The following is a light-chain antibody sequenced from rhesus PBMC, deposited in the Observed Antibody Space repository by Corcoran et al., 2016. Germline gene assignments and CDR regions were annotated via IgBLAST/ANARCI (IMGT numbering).Light chain of an antibody. V-gene: IGKV1-37*01. CDR3: QQYNSDPLT. Sequence: DIQMTQSPSSLSASVGDRVTITFRAIQGLSSSLAWYQQKPGKAPKPLIYYASNLESGVPSRFSGSGSGTEFTRTISSLQPEDFATYYCQQYNSDPLTFGGGTKVEIK. J-gene: IGKJ4*01. CDR1: QGLSSS. CDR2: YAS.